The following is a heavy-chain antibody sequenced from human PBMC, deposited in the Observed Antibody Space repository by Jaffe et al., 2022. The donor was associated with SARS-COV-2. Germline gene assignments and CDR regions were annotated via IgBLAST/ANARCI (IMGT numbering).Heavy chain of an antibody. CDR1: GFTFSSYG. Sequence: QVQLVESGGGVVQPGRSLRLSCAASGFTFSSYGMHWVRQAPGKGLEWVAVIWYDGSNKYYADSVKGRFTISRDNSKNTLYLQMNSLRAEDTAVYYCARVDTAMDSFDYWGQGTLVTVSS. J-gene: IGHJ4*02. D-gene: IGHD5-18*01. V-gene: IGHV3-33*01. CDR2: IWYDGSNK. CDR3: ARVDTAMDSFDY.